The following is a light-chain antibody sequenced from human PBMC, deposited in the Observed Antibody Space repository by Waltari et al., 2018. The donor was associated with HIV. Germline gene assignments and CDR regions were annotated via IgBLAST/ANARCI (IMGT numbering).Light chain of an antibody. J-gene: IGKJ1*01. CDR3: MQHTHWPRT. CDR2: KCP. CDR1: RSLLSGDGVTY. V-gene: IGKV2-30*01. Sequence: DVLLTQSPMSLPVTLGQTASIPCQSDRSLLSGDGVTYLSWFQQRPGQAPRRLFYKCPGRDSGVPDRFRSSGSGSNFTLAIGAVEAEDVATYFCMQHTHWPRTFGPGTKVVI.